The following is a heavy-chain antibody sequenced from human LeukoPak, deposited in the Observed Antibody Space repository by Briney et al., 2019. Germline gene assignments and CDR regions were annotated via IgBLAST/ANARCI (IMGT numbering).Heavy chain of an antibody. V-gene: IGHV1-2*02. D-gene: IGHD6-19*01. CDR1: GYTFTGYY. CDR2: INPNSGGT. Sequence: GASVKVSCKASGYTFTGYYMHWGRQAPGQGGEWMGWINPNSGGTNYAQKFQGRGTMTRDTSISTAYMELSRLRSDDTAVYYCAKAGGGSSGWPFDYWGQGTLVTVSS. J-gene: IGHJ4*02. CDR3: AKAGGGSSGWPFDY.